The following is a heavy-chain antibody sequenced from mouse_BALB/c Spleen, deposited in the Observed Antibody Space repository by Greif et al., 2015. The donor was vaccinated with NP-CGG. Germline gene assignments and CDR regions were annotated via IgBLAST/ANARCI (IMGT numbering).Heavy chain of an antibody. CDR3: ARRTGTEAMDY. Sequence: VQLQQSGPELVKPGASVKISCKASGYTFTDYYINWVKQKPGQGLEWIGWIYPGSGNTKYNEKFKGKATLTVDTSSSTAYMQFCSLTSEDTAVYFCARRTGTEAMDYWGQGTSVTVSS. V-gene: IGHV1-84*02. CDR1: GYTFTDYY. J-gene: IGHJ4*01. D-gene: IGHD4-1*01. CDR2: IYPGSGNT.